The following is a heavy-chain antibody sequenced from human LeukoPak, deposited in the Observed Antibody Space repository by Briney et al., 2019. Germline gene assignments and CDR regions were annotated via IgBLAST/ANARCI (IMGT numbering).Heavy chain of an antibody. D-gene: IGHD2-15*01. V-gene: IGHV4-34*01. CDR1: GGSFSGYY. CDR2: INHSGST. J-gene: IGHJ4*02. Sequence: SETLSLTCAVYGGSFSGYYWSWIRQPPGKGLEWIGEINHSGSTNYNPSLKSRVTISVDTSKNQFSLKLSSVTAADTAVYYCARMGGYCSGGSCYEIDYWGQGTLVTVSS. CDR3: ARMGGYCSGGSCYEIDY.